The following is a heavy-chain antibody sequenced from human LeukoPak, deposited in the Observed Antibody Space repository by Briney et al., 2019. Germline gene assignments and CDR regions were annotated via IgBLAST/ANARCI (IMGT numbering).Heavy chain of an antibody. J-gene: IGHJ6*02. CDR2: IKSKVDGGTT. V-gene: IGHV3-15*07. Sequence: GGSLRLSCAPSGFTFSSAWMHWVRQAPGKGLEWVGRIKSKVDGGTTDYAAPVKGRFTISRDDSKSTLYLQMNSLKIEDTAVYYCTTDEDWNYARKDVWGQGATVIVSS. CDR3: TTDEDWNYARKDV. CDR1: GFTFSSAW. D-gene: IGHD1-7*01.